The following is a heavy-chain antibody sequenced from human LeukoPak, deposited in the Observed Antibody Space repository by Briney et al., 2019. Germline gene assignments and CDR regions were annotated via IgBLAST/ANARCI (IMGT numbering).Heavy chain of an antibody. CDR2: MNPNSGNT. V-gene: IGHV1-8*01. D-gene: IGHD3-16*01. J-gene: IGHJ4*02. CDR3: ARSSGGVRRRTDY. CDR1: GYTFTSYD. Sequence: GASVKVSCKASGYTFTSYDINWVRQATGQGLEWMGWMNPNSGNTGYAQKFQGRVTMTRSTSVSTAYMELSNLTSEDTAVYYCARSSGGVRRRTDYWGQGTLVTVSS.